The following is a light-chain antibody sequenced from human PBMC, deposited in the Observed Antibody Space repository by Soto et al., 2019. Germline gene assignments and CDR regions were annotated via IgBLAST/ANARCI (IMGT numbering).Light chain of an antibody. V-gene: IGKV3-15*01. Sequence: EIVMTQSPATLSVSPGERATLSCRASQSISTELAWYQQKPGQPPRLLIYSASTRATGVPARFTGSGSGSEFTLTSSVLQSEDFAVYYCQQGHNWPLTFGQGTRLEI. CDR2: SAS. CDR1: QSISTE. CDR3: QQGHNWPLT. J-gene: IGKJ2*01.